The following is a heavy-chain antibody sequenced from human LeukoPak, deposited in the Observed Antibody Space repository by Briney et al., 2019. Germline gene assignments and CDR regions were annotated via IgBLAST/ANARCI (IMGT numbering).Heavy chain of an antibody. CDR2: INPSGGST. CDR1: GYAFTSYY. CDR3: ARAKAMTTVTTSRYYYYYMDV. Sequence: ASVKVSCKASGYAFTSYYMHWVRQAPGQGLEWMGIINPSGGSTSYAQKFQGRVTMTRDTSTSTVYMELSSLRSEDTAVYYCARAKAMTTVTTSRYYYYYMDVWGKGTTVTVSS. V-gene: IGHV1-46*01. J-gene: IGHJ6*03. D-gene: IGHD4-11*01.